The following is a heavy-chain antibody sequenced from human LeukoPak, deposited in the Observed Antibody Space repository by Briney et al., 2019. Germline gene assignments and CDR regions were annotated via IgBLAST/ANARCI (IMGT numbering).Heavy chain of an antibody. CDR2: ISSSSSYI. V-gene: IGHV3-21*01. J-gene: IGHJ6*03. CDR3: ARDGIEYYYYYMDV. Sequence: GGSLRLSCAASGFTFSSYSMNWVRQAPGKGLEWVSSISSSSSYIYYADSVKGRFTISRDNAKNSLYLQMNSLRAEDTAVYYCARDGIEYYYYYMDVWGKGTTVTVSS. CDR1: GFTFSSYS. D-gene: IGHD1-26*01.